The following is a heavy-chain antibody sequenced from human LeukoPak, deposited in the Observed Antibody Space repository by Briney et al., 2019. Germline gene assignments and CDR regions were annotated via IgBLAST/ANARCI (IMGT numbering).Heavy chain of an antibody. Sequence: ASVRVSCKASGYTFTNYSMNWVRQAPGQGLEWMGWINTNTGNPTYAQGFTGRFVFSLDTSVSTAYLQISSLKAEDTAVYYCVKDSGYSSSWYAGFDYWGQGTLVTVSS. V-gene: IGHV7-4-1*02. CDR3: VKDSGYSSSWYAGFDY. CDR2: INTNTGNP. D-gene: IGHD6-13*01. CDR1: GYTFTNYS. J-gene: IGHJ4*02.